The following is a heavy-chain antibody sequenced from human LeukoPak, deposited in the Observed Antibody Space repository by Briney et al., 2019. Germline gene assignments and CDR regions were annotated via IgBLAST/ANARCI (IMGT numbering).Heavy chain of an antibody. CDR3: ARDFKGGSYYSGGVFDY. Sequence: PGGSLRLSCAASGFTFSSYSMNWVRQAPGKGLEWVSSISSSSSYIYYADSVKGRFTISRDNAKNSLYLQMNSLRAEDTAVYYCARDFKGGSYYSGGVFDYWGQGTLVTVSS. J-gene: IGHJ4*02. CDR2: ISSSSSYI. D-gene: IGHD1-26*01. CDR1: GFTFSSYS. V-gene: IGHV3-21*01.